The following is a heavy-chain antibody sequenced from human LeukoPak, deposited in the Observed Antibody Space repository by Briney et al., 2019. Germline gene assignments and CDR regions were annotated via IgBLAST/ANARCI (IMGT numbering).Heavy chain of an antibody. V-gene: IGHV3-23*01. Sequence: PGGSLRLSCAASGFTFSSYAMSWVRQAPGKGLEWVSAISGSGGSTYCADSVKGRFTISRDNSKNTLYLQMNSLRAEDAAVYYCAKDDSSSWYDYYYGMDVWGQGTTVTVSS. D-gene: IGHD6-13*01. CDR1: GFTFSSYA. J-gene: IGHJ6*02. CDR2: ISGSGGST. CDR3: AKDDSSSWYDYYYGMDV.